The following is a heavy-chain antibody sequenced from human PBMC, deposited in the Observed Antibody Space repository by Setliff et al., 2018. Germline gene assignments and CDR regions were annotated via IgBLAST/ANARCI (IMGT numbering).Heavy chain of an antibody. CDR3: ARRADYSRSWSYYFDC. J-gene: IGHJ4*02. CDR2: ISYGGDT. Sequence: SETLSLTCNVSGGSINSRSYYWGWIRQPPGKGLEWIAMISYGGDTYYNPSPKRRVTISADTSNDQFSLNLNSVTAADTAVYFCARRADYSRSWSYYFDCWGQGTLVTAPQ. D-gene: IGHD6-13*01. CDR1: GGSINSRSYY. V-gene: IGHV4-39*01.